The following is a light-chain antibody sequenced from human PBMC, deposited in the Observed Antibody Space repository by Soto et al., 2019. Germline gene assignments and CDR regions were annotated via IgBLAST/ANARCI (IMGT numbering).Light chain of an antibody. V-gene: IGKV3D-20*02. CDR1: QSVTNNY. CDR3: QQRFNWQVT. Sequence: EIVLAQSPGTLSLSAGERATLSCRTSQSVTNNYLDWFQQKPGQAPRLLIYDASIRADGIPDRFSGSGSGTDFTLTISSLEPENFAVYYCQQRFNWQVTFGQGTRLEI. J-gene: IGKJ5*01. CDR2: DAS.